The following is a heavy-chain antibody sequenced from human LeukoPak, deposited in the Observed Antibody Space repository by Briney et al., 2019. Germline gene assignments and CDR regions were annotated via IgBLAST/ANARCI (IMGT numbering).Heavy chain of an antibody. CDR3: AIFDRAYYYDSSGYSPFDY. D-gene: IGHD3-22*01. Sequence: GRSLRLSCAASGFTFSSYGMHWVRQAPGKGLEWVAVIWYDGSNKYYADCVKGRFTISRENSKNTMYVQMNSLRAEDTAVYYCAIFDRAYYYDSSGYSPFDYWGQGTLVTVSS. J-gene: IGHJ4*02. CDR1: GFTFSSYG. V-gene: IGHV3-33*01. CDR2: IWYDGSNK.